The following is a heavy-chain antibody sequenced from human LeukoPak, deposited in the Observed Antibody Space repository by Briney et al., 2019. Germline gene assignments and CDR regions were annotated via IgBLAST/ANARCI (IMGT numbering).Heavy chain of an antibody. CDR1: GFTFSSYA. J-gene: IGHJ4*02. V-gene: IGHV3-48*02. CDR2: IRSRSSII. D-gene: IGHD6-19*01. CDR3: AREQWLVS. Sequence: GGSLRLSCAASGFTFSSYALNWVRQAPGKGLEWVSYIRSRSSIIYYTDSVRGRFTISRDDAKSSLYLQMNSLRDEDTAVYYCAREQWLVSWGQGTLVTVSS.